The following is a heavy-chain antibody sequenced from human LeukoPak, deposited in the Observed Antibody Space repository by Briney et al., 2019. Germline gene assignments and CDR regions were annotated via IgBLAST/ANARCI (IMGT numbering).Heavy chain of an antibody. CDR3: ARIGIAARHSFFDY. CDR1: GFTFSDYY. CDR2: ISSSGSTI. D-gene: IGHD6-6*01. Sequence: PGGSLRLSCAASGFTFSDYYMSWIRQAPGKGLEWVSYISSSGSTIYYADSVKGRFTISRDNAKNSLYLQMNSLSAEDTAVYYCARIGIAARHSFFDYWGQGTLVTVSS. V-gene: IGHV3-11*01. J-gene: IGHJ4*02.